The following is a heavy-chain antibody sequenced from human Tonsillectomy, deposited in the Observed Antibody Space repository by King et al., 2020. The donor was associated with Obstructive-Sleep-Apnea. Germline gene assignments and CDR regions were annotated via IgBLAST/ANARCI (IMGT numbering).Heavy chain of an antibody. CDR2: INHSGST. CDR3: ASGQDYDFWSGYLNDAFDI. J-gene: IGHJ3*02. V-gene: IGHV4-34*01. CDR1: GGSFSGYY. Sequence: VQLQQWGAGLLKPSETLSLTCAVYGGSFSGYYWSWIRQPPGKGLEWIGEINHSGSTNYNPSLKSRVTISVDTSKNQFSLKLSSVTAADTAVYYCASGQDYDFWSGYLNDAFDIWGHGTMVTVSS. D-gene: IGHD3-3*01.